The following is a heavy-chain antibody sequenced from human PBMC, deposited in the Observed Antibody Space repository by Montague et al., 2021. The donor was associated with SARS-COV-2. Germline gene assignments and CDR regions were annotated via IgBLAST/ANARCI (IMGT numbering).Heavy chain of an antibody. Sequence: SETLSLTCAVYGGSFSGYYWSWIRQPPWKGLEWIGEINHSGSTDYNPSLKSRVTISVDTSKNQFSLKLSSVTAADTAVYYCARRGYSYYYYGMDVWGQGTTVTVSS. D-gene: IGHD5-24*01. CDR3: ARRGYSYYYYGMDV. CDR2: INHSGST. CDR1: GGSFSGYY. J-gene: IGHJ6*02. V-gene: IGHV4-34*01.